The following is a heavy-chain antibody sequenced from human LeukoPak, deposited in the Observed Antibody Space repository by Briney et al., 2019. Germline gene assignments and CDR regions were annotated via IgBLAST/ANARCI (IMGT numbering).Heavy chain of an antibody. V-gene: IGHV3-30*18. Sequence: GGSLRLSCAASGFSFSSYGMHWVRQAPGKGLEWVAVISYDGSKKYYADSVKGRFTISRDNSKNTLYLQMNSLRAEDTAVYYCAKVGDGYNYMSLDYWGQGTLVTVSS. J-gene: IGHJ4*02. D-gene: IGHD5-24*01. CDR3: AKVGDGYNYMSLDY. CDR1: GFSFSSYG. CDR2: ISYDGSKK.